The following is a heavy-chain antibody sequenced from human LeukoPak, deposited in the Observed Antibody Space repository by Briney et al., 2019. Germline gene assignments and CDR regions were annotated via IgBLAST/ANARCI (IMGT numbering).Heavy chain of an antibody. CDR1: GGTFSSYA. CDR3: ARGLGGAPTTVLS. D-gene: IGHD4-17*01. Sequence: SVKVSCKASGGTFSSYAISWVRQATGQGLEWRGGIIPIFGTANYAQKFQGRVTITADKSTSTAYMELSSLRSEDTAVYYCARGLGGAPTTVLSWGQGTLVTVSS. J-gene: IGHJ5*02. V-gene: IGHV1-69*06. CDR2: IIPIFGTA.